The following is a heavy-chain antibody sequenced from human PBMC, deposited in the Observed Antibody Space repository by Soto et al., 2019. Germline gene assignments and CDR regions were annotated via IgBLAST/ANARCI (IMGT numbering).Heavy chain of an antibody. CDR1: GYTSTSYY. CDR2: INPSGGST. D-gene: IGHD3-10*01. V-gene: IGHV1-46*01. CDR3: ARDYPPGPGGMDA. J-gene: IGHJ6*02. Sequence: ASVKVSCKASGYTSTSYYMHWVRQAPGQGLEWMGIINPSGGSTSYAQKFQGRVTMTRDTSTSTVYMELSSLRSEDTAVYYCARDYPPGPGGMDAWGQGTTVTVSS.